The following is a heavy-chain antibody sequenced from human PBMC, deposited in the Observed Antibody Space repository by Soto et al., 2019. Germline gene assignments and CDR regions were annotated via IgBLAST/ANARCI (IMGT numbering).Heavy chain of an antibody. CDR3: AEAAITMVRGVISYYGMDV. CDR2: ISWNSGSI. CDR1: GFTFDDYA. J-gene: IGHJ6*02. V-gene: IGHV3-9*01. D-gene: IGHD3-10*01. Sequence: EVQLVESGGGLVQPGRSLRLSCAASGFTFDDYAMHWVRQAPGKGLEWVSGISWNSGSIGYADSVKGRFTISRDNAEISLYLPMNSLRAEDTALYCCAEAAITMVRGVISYYGMDVWGQGTTVTVSS.